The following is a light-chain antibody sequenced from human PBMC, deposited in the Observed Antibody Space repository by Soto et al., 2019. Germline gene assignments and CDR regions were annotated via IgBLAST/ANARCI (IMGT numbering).Light chain of an antibody. V-gene: IGKV1-33*01. CDR1: QDISNY. CDR3: QQYDNLPVT. Sequence: DIQMTQSPSSLSASVGDRVTITCQASQDISNYLNWYQQKPGKAPKLLIYDASNLETGVPSRCSGSGSGTDFTFTISSLQPEEIATYYCQQYDNLPVTFGQGTKLEIK. J-gene: IGKJ2*01. CDR2: DAS.